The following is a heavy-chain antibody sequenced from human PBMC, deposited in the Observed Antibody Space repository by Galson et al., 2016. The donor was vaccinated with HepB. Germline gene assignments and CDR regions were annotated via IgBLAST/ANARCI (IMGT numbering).Heavy chain of an antibody. Sequence: SETLSLTCTASGGSITSRNYYWGWIRQPPGKGLEWIGSMYYSGNTYYNPSLKSRVTISVDTSKNQFSLRLSSVTAADTAVYYCARRGALAGYYYYAMDVWGQGTTVTVSS. J-gene: IGHJ6*02. CDR2: MYYSGNT. V-gene: IGHV4-39*01. CDR3: ARRGALAGYYYYAMDV. CDR1: GGSITSRNYY. D-gene: IGHD3-9*01.